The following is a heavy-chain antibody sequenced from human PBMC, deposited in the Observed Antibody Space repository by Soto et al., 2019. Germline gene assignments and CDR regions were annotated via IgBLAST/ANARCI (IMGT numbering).Heavy chain of an antibody. CDR3: ARDHYYESSGYSNYYYYGMDV. CDR1: GGSISSSNW. CDR2: IYHSGST. J-gene: IGHJ6*02. Sequence: PSETLSLTCAVSGGSISSSNWWSWVRQPPGKGLEWIGEIYHSGSTNYNPSLKSRVTISVDKSKNQFSLKLSSVTAADTAVYYCARDHYYESSGYSNYYYYGMDVWGQGTTVTVSS. D-gene: IGHD3-22*01. V-gene: IGHV4-4*02.